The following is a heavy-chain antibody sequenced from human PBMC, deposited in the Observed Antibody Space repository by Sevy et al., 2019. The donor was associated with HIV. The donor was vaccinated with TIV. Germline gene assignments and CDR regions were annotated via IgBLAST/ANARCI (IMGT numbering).Heavy chain of an antibody. CDR3: AREWELGGMDA. CDR1: GGTFSTYA. D-gene: IGHD1-26*01. CDR2: IIPKSGTA. Sequence: ASVKVSCKASGGTFSTYAISWVRQAPGQGLEWMGVIIPKSGTANYAQKFQGRVTITADESTNTAYMELSSLRSEDTAVYFCAREWELGGMDAWGQGTTVTVSS. V-gene: IGHV1-69*13. J-gene: IGHJ6*02.